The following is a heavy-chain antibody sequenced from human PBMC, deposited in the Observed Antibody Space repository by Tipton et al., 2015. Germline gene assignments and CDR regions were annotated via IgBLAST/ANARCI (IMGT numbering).Heavy chain of an antibody. Sequence: QSGAEVKKPGTSMNISCKASRYSFINFYIHWVRQAPGQGLEWMGSINPRSGGTNYSQKFRGRVTLTRDTSTSTFYVNLGSLGPEDTAEYYCAGGRNNFFEYWGQGTALSVSS. CDR1: RYSFINFY. J-gene: IGHJ4*02. CDR3: AGGRNNFFEY. V-gene: IGHV1-46*01. CDR2: INPRSGGT. D-gene: IGHD1-14*01.